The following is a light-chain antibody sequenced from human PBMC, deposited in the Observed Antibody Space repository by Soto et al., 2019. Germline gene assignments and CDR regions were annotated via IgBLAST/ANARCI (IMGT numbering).Light chain of an antibody. J-gene: IGLJ1*01. CDR2: DVY. CDR1: SSDVGAYNY. V-gene: IGLV2-14*03. Sequence: QSALTQPTSVSGSPGQSITISCTGTSSDVGAYNYVSWYQQHPGKAPKLMIYDVYDRPSGVSHRFSGSKSGNTASLTISGLQGEDEADYYCSSYTISRTYIFGTGTKVTVL. CDR3: SSYTISRTYI.